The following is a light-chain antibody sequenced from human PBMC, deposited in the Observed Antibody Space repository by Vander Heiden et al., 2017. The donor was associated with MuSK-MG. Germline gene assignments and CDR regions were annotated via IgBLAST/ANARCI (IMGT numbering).Light chain of an antibody. J-gene: IGLJ3*02. Sequence: QSALTQPAPVSGSPGQSLTISCTGTSSDVGGSNYVSWYQQHLAEAPKHLLYEVTKRPSGVAVRYSGSRSGNTASLTIAGLQAEDEDEYYYSSDRSSNTSRAFGGGTKLTVL. CDR2: EVT. CDR3: SSDRSSNTSRA. CDR1: SSDVGGSNY. V-gene: IGLV2-14*01.